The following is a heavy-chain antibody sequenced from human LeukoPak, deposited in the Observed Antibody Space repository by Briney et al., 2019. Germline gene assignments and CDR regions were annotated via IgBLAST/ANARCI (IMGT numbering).Heavy chain of an antibody. J-gene: IGHJ4*02. Sequence: SETLSLTYAVYGGSFSGYYWSWIRQPPGKGLEWIGEINHSGSTNYNPSLKSRVTISVDTSKNQFSLKLSSVTAADTAVYYCAREARYYYGSGSSNFDYWGQGTLVTVSS. CDR3: AREARYYYGSGSSNFDY. D-gene: IGHD3-10*01. V-gene: IGHV4-34*01. CDR2: INHSGST. CDR1: GGSFSGYY.